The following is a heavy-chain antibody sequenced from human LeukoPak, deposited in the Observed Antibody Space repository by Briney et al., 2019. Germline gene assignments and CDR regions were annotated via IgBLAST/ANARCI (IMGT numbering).Heavy chain of an antibody. Sequence: SVKVSCKASRDSFGRYGISWVRQAPGQGLEWMGRIIPLVDVTNYAQRLQGKVTITADRFTSTAYLELTSLTSDDTAVYYCARDMSPPGVLVTSDYGMDVWGRGTTVIVSS. CDR1: RDSFGRYG. J-gene: IGHJ6*02. CDR3: ARDMSPPGVLVTSDYGMDV. D-gene: IGHD2-8*02. V-gene: IGHV1-69*04. CDR2: IIPLVDVT.